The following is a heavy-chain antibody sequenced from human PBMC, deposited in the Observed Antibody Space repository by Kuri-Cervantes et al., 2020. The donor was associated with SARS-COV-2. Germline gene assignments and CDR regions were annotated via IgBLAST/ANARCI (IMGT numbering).Heavy chain of an antibody. CDR3: ARVSCSNTSCYADY. V-gene: IGHV3-48*01. CDR2: ISRSSITI. Sequence: GGSLRLSCAASGFTFSSYAMNGVRQAPGKGLEWVSYISRSSITIYYADSVKGRFTSSLDNTKNSLYGQINSLRAEDTAVYYCARVSCSNTSCYADYWGQGTLVTVSS. J-gene: IGHJ4*02. CDR1: GFTFSSYA. D-gene: IGHD2-2*01.